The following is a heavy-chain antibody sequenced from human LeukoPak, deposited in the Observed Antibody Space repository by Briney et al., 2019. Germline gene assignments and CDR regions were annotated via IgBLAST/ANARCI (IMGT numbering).Heavy chain of an antibody. Sequence: GESLKISCKGSGYIFATSWIGWVRQLPGKGLEWMAILYPGDSTTRYSPSFQGHITISADKSISTAYLQWSSLKASDTAMYYCARQSRDGSKTRGYYFDYWGQGTLVTVSS. D-gene: IGHD3-10*01. CDR3: ARQSRDGSKTRGYYFDY. CDR1: GYIFATSW. V-gene: IGHV5-51*01. CDR2: LYPGDSTT. J-gene: IGHJ4*02.